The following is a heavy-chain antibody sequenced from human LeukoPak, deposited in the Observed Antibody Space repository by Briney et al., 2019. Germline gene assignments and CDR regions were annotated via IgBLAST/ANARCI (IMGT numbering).Heavy chain of an antibody. J-gene: IGHJ4*02. V-gene: IGHV4-59*08. CDR3: ARHGGSLGYFDY. D-gene: IGHD4-23*01. CDR2: VYDSGTT. CDR1: GGPISTYY. Sequence: SETLSLTCSVSGGPISTYYWSWIRQTPGKGLEWIGYVYDSGTTNYNPSLKGRVTISSHTSKNQFSLNLRSVNAADTAIYYCARHGGSLGYFDYWGQGTLVTVSS.